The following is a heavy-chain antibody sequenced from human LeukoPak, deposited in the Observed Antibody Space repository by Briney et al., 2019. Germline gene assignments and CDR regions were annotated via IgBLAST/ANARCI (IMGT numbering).Heavy chain of an antibody. CDR2: IIPIFGTA. CDR1: GGAFSSYA. D-gene: IGHD5-18*01. J-gene: IGHJ3*02. CDR3: ARVKYSYGFIWAFDI. V-gene: IGHV1-69*13. Sequence: ASVKVSCKASGGAFSSYAISWVRQAPGQGLEWMGGIIPIFGTANYAQKFQGRVTITADESTSTAYMELSSLRSEDTAVYYCARVKYSYGFIWAFDIWGQGTMVTVSS.